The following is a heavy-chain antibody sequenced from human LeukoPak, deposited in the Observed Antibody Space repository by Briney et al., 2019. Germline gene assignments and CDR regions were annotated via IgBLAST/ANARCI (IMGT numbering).Heavy chain of an antibody. D-gene: IGHD2-8*01. CDR1: GGTFSSYA. Sequence: SVKVSCKASGGTFSSYAISWVRQAPGQGLEWMGGIIPIFGTANYAQKFQGRVTITADESTSTAYMELSSLRPEDTAVYYCARDGCTNGVCYTHWYFDLWGRGTLVTVSS. CDR3: ARDGCTNGVCYTHWYFDL. CDR2: IIPIFGTA. V-gene: IGHV1-69*13. J-gene: IGHJ2*01.